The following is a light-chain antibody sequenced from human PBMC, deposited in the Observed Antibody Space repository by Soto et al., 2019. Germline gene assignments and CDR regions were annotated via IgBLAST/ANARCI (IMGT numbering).Light chain of an antibody. CDR3: SSYTSSSTYV. J-gene: IGLJ1*01. CDR1: SSDVGGYNY. CDR2: EVS. V-gene: IGLV2-14*01. Sequence: QSALTQPASVSGSPGQSITISCTGTSSDVGGYNYVSWYQQHPGKAPKLMIYEVSNRPSGVSNRFSGSKSGNTASLTISGPQAEDEADYYCSSYTSSSTYVFGTGPKVTVL.